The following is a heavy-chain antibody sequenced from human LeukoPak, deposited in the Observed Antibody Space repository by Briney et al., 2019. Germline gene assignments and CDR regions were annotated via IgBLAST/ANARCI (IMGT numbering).Heavy chain of an antibody. CDR1: GFTFSSYG. D-gene: IGHD3-22*01. CDR2: ISYDGSNK. J-gene: IGHJ6*02. V-gene: IGHV3-30*18. Sequence: GRSLRLSCAASGFTFSSYGMHWVRQAPGKGLEWVAVISYDGSNKYYADSVKGRFTISRDNSENTLYLQMNSLRAEDTAAYYCAKSYYYDSSGSDVWGQGTTVTVSS. CDR3: AKSYYYDSSGSDV.